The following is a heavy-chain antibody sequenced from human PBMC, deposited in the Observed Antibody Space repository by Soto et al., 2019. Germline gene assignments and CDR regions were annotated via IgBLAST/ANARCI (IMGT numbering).Heavy chain of an antibody. CDR3: ASTWSGYSGAQY. CDR2: ITRGGNII. Sequence: GGSLRLSCAASGFTFSSYEMIWVRQAPGEGLECLSYITRGGNIIHYADSVKGRFTISRDNAKNSLYLQMNSLRVEDSAVYYCASTWSGYSGAQYWGQGTLVTVSS. D-gene: IGHD3-3*01. CDR1: GFTFSSYE. J-gene: IGHJ4*02. V-gene: IGHV3-48*03.